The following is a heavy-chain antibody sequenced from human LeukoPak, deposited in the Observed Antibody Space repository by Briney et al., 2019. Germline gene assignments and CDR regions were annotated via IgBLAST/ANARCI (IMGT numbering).Heavy chain of an antibody. Sequence: SQTLSLTYTVSGGSMKTFYWSWIRQPAGKGLEWGGRIFSHGTTNYNPSLRSRVTGSLDTSKNQFSLKLSSVTAADTAVYYCARGRYDNLTGHLARLDVWGQGTTVSVSS. J-gene: IGHJ6*02. CDR2: IFSHGTT. D-gene: IGHD3-9*01. CDR3: ARGRYDNLTGHLARLDV. CDR1: GGSMKTFY. V-gene: IGHV4-4*07.